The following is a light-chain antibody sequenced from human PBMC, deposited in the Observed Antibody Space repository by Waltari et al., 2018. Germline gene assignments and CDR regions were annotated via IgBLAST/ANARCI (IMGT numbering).Light chain of an antibody. Sequence: EIVMTQSPATLSVSPGERATLSCRASPSMSSNFAGYQQKPGQAPRLPLEGASIRATGIPARFSGSGSGTEFTLTINSMQSEDFAVYYCQQYNNWPLLFGQGTKVEIK. CDR1: PSMSSN. J-gene: IGKJ1*01. V-gene: IGKV3-15*01. CDR3: QQYNNWPLL. CDR2: GAS.